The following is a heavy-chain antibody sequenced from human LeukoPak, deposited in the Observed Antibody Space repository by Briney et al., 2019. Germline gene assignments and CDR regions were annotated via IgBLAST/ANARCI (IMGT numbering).Heavy chain of an antibody. Sequence: PGGSLRLSCAASGFTFRSYSMNWVRQAPGKGLEWVSSISSSSSYIYYADSVKGRFTISRDNAKNSLYLQMNSLRAEDTAVYYCARDPPDRYYYDSSGYLPHDYWGQGTLVTVSS. V-gene: IGHV3-21*01. CDR2: ISSSSSYI. CDR1: GFTFRSYS. D-gene: IGHD3-22*01. J-gene: IGHJ4*02. CDR3: ARDPPDRYYYDSSGYLPHDY.